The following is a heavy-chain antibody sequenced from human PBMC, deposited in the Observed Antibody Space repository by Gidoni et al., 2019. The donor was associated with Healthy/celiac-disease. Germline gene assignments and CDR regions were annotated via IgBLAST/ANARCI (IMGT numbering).Heavy chain of an antibody. CDR1: GFTVISNY. J-gene: IGHJ6*02. Sequence: EVQLVESVGGLVQPGGSLRLSCAASGFTVISNYMSWVRQAPGKGLEWVSVIYSGGSTYYADSVKGRFTISRDNSKNTLYLQMNSLRAEDTAVYYCARDYGDYYGMDVWGQGTTVTVSS. V-gene: IGHV3-66*01. D-gene: IGHD4-17*01. CDR3: ARDYGDYYGMDV. CDR2: IYSGGST.